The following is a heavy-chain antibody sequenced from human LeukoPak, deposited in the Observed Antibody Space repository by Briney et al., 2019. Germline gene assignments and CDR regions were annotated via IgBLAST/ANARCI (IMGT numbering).Heavy chain of an antibody. V-gene: IGHV3-7*01. Sequence: GGSLRLSCAVSGFTFSSYSMSWVRQAPGKGLEWLANIKQDRSEKYYVDSVKGRFTISRDNAKNSLYLQMNSLRAEDTAVYYCARALGSYYDSSGYQVDYWGQGTLVTVSS. J-gene: IGHJ4*02. CDR2: IKQDRSEK. D-gene: IGHD3-22*01. CDR3: ARALGSYYDSSGYQVDY. CDR1: GFTFSSYS.